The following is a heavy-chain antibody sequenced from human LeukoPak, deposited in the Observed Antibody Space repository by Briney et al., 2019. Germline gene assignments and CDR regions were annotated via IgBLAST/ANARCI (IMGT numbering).Heavy chain of an antibody. CDR2: INHSGST. CDR1: GGSFSGYY. Sequence: SETLSLTCAVYGGSFSGYYWSWIRQPPGKGLEWIGEINHSGSTNYNPSLKSRVTISVDTSKNQFSLKLSSVTAADTAVYYCARGGRGYGMYYFDYWGQGTLVTVSS. CDR3: ARGGRGYGMYYFDY. J-gene: IGHJ4*02. D-gene: IGHD6-25*01. V-gene: IGHV4-34*01.